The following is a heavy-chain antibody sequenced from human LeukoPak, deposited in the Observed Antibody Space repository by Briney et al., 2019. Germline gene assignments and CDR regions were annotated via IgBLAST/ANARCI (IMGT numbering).Heavy chain of an antibody. D-gene: IGHD6-13*01. CDR2: IYYSGST. J-gene: IGHJ4*02. Sequence: SQTLSLTCTVSGGSISSGGYYWSWIRQHPGKGLEWIGYIYYSGSTYYNPSLKSRVTISVDTSKNQFSLKLSSVTAADTAVYYCARVRRKEGAAVDWGQGTLVTVSS. CDR3: ARVRRKEGAAVD. V-gene: IGHV4-31*03. CDR1: GGSISSGGYY.